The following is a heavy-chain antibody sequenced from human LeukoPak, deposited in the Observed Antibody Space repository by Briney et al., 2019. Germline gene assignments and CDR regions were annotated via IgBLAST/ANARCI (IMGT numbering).Heavy chain of an antibody. D-gene: IGHD4-17*01. V-gene: IGHV1-69*13. Sequence: GASVKVSCKASGGTFSSYAISWVRQAPGQGLEWMGGIIPIFGTANYAQKFQGRVTITADESTSTAYMELSSLRSEDTAVYYCARDATDDYGDYPVPYFQHWGQGTLVTVSS. J-gene: IGHJ1*01. CDR1: GGTFSSYA. CDR3: ARDATDDYGDYPVPYFQH. CDR2: IIPIFGTA.